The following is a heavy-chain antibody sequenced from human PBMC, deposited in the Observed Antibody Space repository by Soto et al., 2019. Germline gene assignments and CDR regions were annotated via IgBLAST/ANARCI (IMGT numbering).Heavy chain of an antibody. Sequence: ASVKVSCKATGYIFTSFGISWVRQAPGQGPEWMGWISAYDGHTNLGQKFKDRVTMTTDTPTSAAYMELRNLRSDDTAVYYCARRERWNDGGYYEYVMGVWGQGTTVTVSS. CDR1: GYIFTSFG. CDR2: ISAYDGHT. CDR3: ARRERWNDGGYYEYVMGV. V-gene: IGHV1-18*04. J-gene: IGHJ6*02. D-gene: IGHD1-1*01.